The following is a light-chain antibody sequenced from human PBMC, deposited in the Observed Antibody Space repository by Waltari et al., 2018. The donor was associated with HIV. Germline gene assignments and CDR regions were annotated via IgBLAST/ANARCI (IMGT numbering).Light chain of an antibody. V-gene: IGKV3-20*01. J-gene: IGKJ2*01. CDR3: QQYGGSPYT. Sequence: IVLTQSPDTLSFSPGESATLSCRASQSVGSNYLAWFQHRPVQPPRLLIYAASTRAAGIPDRFSGSGSGTHFTLTINKLEPEDFAMYYCQQYGGSPYTFGQGT. CDR1: QSVGSNY. CDR2: AAS.